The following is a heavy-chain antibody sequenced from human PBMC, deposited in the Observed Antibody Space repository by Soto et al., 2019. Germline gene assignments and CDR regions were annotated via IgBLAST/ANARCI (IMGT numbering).Heavy chain of an antibody. V-gene: IGHV2-5*02. Sequence: QITLKESGPTLVKPTQTLTLTCTFSGLSLSTSGVGVGWIRQPPGKALEWLALIYWDDDKRYSPSLKSRLTITKYTSKNQVVLTMTNMDPVDTATYYCAHVYGGYDNFDYWGQGTLVTVSS. CDR2: IYWDDDK. CDR3: AHVYGGYDNFDY. CDR1: GLSLSTSGVG. D-gene: IGHD5-12*01. J-gene: IGHJ4*02.